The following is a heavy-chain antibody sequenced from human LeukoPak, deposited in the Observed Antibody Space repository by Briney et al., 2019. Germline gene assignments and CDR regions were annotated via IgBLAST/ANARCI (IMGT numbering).Heavy chain of an antibody. Sequence: ASVKVSCKASGGTFSSYAISWVRQAPGQGLEWMGWINAGNGNTKYSQKFQGRVTITRDTSASTAYMELSSLRSEDTAVYYCARGITRWLQVLDYWGQGTLVTVSS. V-gene: IGHV1-3*01. D-gene: IGHD5-24*01. CDR1: GGTFSSYA. J-gene: IGHJ4*02. CDR3: ARGITRWLQVLDY. CDR2: INAGNGNT.